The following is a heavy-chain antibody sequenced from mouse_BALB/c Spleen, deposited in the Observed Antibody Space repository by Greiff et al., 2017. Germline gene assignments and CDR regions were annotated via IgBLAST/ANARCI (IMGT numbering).Heavy chain of an antibody. V-gene: IGHV2-9*02. D-gene: IGHD2-1*01. J-gene: IGHJ2*01. Sequence: VQRVESGPGLVAPSQSLSITCTVSGFSLTSYGVHWVRQPPGKGLEWLGVIWAGGSTNYNSALMSRLSISKDNSKSQVFLKMNSLQTDDTAMYYCARDDGNYDYFDYWGQGTTLTVSS. CDR2: IWAGGST. CDR3: ARDDGNYDYFDY. CDR1: GFSLTSYG.